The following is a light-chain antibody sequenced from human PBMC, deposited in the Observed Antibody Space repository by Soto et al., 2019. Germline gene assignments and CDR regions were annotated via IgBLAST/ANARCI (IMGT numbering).Light chain of an antibody. CDR1: QSISDK. V-gene: IGKV3-15*01. CDR2: GAS. CDR3: QQYSRWPPRT. J-gene: IGKJ1*01. Sequence: EVVMTQPPATLSVSPGERATLSCRASQSISDKLAWYQQKPGQAPRLLIFGASTRATGIPARFSGSGSGTEFTLTITSLQSEDYAVYYCQQYSRWPPRTFGQGTKVDIK.